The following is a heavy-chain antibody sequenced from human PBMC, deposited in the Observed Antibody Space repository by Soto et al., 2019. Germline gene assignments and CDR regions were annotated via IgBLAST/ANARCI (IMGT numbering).Heavy chain of an antibody. J-gene: IGHJ4*02. CDR3: ARQVYDYVWGSYSKRTLHKYYSDY. D-gene: IGHD3-16*01. CDR1: GGSISSYY. CDR2: IYYSGST. V-gene: IGHV4-59*01. Sequence: SETLSLTCTVSGGSISSYYWSWIRQPPGKGLEWIGYIYYSGSTNYNPSLKSRVTVSVDTSKSQFSLKLSSVTAADTAVYYCARQVYDYVWGSYSKRTLHKYYSDYWRQGTLVTVSS.